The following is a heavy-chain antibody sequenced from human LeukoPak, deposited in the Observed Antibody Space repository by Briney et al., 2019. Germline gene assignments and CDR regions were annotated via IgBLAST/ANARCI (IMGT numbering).Heavy chain of an antibody. D-gene: IGHD3-22*01. Sequence: ASVKVSCKASGYTFTGYYMHWVRQAPGQGLEWMGWINPNSGGTNYAQKFQGRVTMTRDTSISTAYMELSRLRSDDTAVYYCAXXXHDSSGPLSYWGQGTLVTVSS. J-gene: IGHJ4*02. CDR2: INPNSGGT. CDR1: GYTFTGYY. V-gene: IGHV1-2*02. CDR3: AXXXHDSSGPLSY.